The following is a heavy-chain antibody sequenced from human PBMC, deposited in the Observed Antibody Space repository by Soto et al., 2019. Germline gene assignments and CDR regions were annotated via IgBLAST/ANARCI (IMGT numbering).Heavy chain of an antibody. CDR3: ARGGSSSSVGDDHYYYYGMDV. Sequence: SETLSLTCTVSGGSISGYYWSWIRQPPGKGLEWIGYIYYSGSTNYNPSLKSRVTISVDTSKNQFSLKLSSVTAADTAVYYCARGGSSSSVGDDHYYYYGMDVWGQGTTVTVSS. CDR2: IYYSGST. V-gene: IGHV4-59*01. J-gene: IGHJ6*02. CDR1: GGSISGYY. D-gene: IGHD6-13*01.